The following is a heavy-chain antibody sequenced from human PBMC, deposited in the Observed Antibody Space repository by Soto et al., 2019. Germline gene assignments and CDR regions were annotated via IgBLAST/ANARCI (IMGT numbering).Heavy chain of an antibody. CDR2: IWYDGSNK. CDR1: GFTFSSYG. Sequence: QVQLVESGGGVVQPGRSLRLSCAASGFTFSSYGMHWVRQAPGKGLEWVAVIWYDGSNKYYADSVKGRFTISRDNSKNTLYLQMNSLRAEDTAVYYCARLHDYGDPGAFDIWGQGTMVTVSS. CDR3: ARLHDYGDPGAFDI. J-gene: IGHJ3*02. D-gene: IGHD4-17*01. V-gene: IGHV3-33*01.